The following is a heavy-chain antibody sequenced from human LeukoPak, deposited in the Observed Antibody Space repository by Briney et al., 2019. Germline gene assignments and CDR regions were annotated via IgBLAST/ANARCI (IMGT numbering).Heavy chain of an antibody. CDR2: ISWNSGSI. CDR3: AKGGSSGYYHGDWFDP. J-gene: IGHJ5*02. D-gene: IGHD3-22*01. Sequence: TGGSLRLSCAASGFTFDDYAMHWVRQAPGKGLEWVSGISWNSGSIGYADSVKGRFTISRDNAKNSLYLQMNSLRAEDTALYYCAKGGSSGYYHGDWFDPWGQGTLVTVSS. CDR1: GFTFDDYA. V-gene: IGHV3-9*01.